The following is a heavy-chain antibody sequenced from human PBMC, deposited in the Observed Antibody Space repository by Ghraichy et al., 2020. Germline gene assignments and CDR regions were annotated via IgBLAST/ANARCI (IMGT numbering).Heavy chain of an antibody. CDR1: GFTFSSYW. CDR3: ARVAYSSGWYGARTGINDY. V-gene: IGHV3-7*01. D-gene: IGHD6-19*01. J-gene: IGHJ4*02. Sequence: GGSLRLSCAASGFTFSSYWMSWVRQAPGKGLEWVANIKQDGSEKYYVDSVKGRFTISRDNAKNSLYLQMNSLRAEDTAVYYCARVAYSSGWYGARTGINDYWSQGTLVTVSS. CDR2: IKQDGSEK.